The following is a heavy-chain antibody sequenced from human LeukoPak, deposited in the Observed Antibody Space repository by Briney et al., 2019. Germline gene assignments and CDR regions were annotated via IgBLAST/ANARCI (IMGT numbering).Heavy chain of an antibody. J-gene: IGHJ4*02. CDR1: GGTFSSYA. D-gene: IGHD3-3*01. V-gene: IGHV1-69*05. Sequence: SVKVSCKASGGTFSSYAISWVRQAPGQGLEWMGGIIPIFGTANYAQKFQGRVTITTDESTSTAYMELSSLRSDDTAVYYCATLTIFGVTSDYWGQGTLVTVSS. CDR2: IIPIFGTA. CDR3: ATLTIFGVTSDY.